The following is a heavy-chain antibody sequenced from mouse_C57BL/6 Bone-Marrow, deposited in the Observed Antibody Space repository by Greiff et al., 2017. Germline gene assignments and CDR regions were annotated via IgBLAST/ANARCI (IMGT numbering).Heavy chain of an antibody. V-gene: IGHV5-4*01. CDR1: GFTFSSYA. Sequence: EVKLVESGGGLVKPGGSLKLSCAASGFTFSSYAMSWVRQTPEKRLEWVATISDGGSYTYYPDNVKGRFTISRDNAKNNLYLQMSHLKSEDTAMYYCAREYYGSSYRYFDVWGTGTTVTVSS. CDR2: ISDGGSYT. D-gene: IGHD1-1*01. J-gene: IGHJ1*03. CDR3: AREYYGSSYRYFDV.